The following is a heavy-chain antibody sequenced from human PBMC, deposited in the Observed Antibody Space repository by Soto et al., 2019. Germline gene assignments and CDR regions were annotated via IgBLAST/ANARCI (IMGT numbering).Heavy chain of an antibody. CDR2: ITTSSAYI. D-gene: IGHD2-21*01. CDR1: GFTFNTYD. Sequence: EVQLVESGGGLVKPGGSLRLSCAASGFTFNTYDMNWVRQAPGKGLEWVSSITTSSAYIYYADSLKGRITISRDSSKNALFLQMNSLRAEDTSVYYCVRSGTARLLRHSWFDTWGQGTRVTVSS. V-gene: IGHV3-21*01. J-gene: IGHJ5*02. CDR3: VRSGTARLLRHSWFDT.